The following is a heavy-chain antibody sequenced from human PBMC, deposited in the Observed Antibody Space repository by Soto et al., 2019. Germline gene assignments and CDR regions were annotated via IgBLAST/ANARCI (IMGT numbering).Heavy chain of an antibody. CDR3: ARSDGRY. CDR2: IYYSGST. V-gene: IGHV4-59*01. CDR1: GGSIRSYY. J-gene: IGHJ4*02. Sequence: PPETLSHTCTVSGGSIRSYYWSWIRQPPGKGLEWIGYIYYSGSTNYNPSLKSRVTISVDTSKNQFSLKLSSVTAADTPVYYCARSDGRYWGQGTLVTVS.